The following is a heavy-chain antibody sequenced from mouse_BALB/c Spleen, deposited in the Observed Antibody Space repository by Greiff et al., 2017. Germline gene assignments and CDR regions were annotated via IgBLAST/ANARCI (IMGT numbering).Heavy chain of an antibody. V-gene: IGHV5-17*02. CDR3: ARGGSGENYFDY. CDR1: GFTFSSFG. Sequence: EVQGVESGGGLVQPGGSRKLSCAASGFTFSSFGMHWVRQAPEKGLEWVAYISSGSSTIYYADTVKGRFTISRDNPKNTLFLQMTSLRSEDTAMYYCARGGSGENYFDYWGQGTTLTVSS. J-gene: IGHJ2*01. CDR2: ISSGSSTI. D-gene: IGHD3-1*01.